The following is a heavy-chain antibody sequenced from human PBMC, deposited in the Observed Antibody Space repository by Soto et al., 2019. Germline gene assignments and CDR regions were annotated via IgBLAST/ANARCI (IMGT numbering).Heavy chain of an antibody. CDR1: GFTFDDYA. CDR3: VRGGVILEDGVEI. V-gene: IGHV3-9*01. J-gene: IGHJ4*03. D-gene: IGHD2-15*01. CDR2: ITWRGDYT. Sequence: EGQVMESGGGLVHPGRSLRLSCSVSGFTFDDYAMHWVRQAPGKGLEWVSGITWRGDYTAYPDSLKDRFTISRDNAQNALYLQMEKLRPEDTALYYCVRGGVILEDGVEIWGQGTLVTVAS.